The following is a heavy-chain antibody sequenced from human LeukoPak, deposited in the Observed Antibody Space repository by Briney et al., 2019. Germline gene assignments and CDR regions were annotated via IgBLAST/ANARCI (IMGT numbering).Heavy chain of an antibody. Sequence: SETLSLTCTVSGDSISSYYWSWIRQPPGKGLEWIGSIYYSGSTYYNPSLKSRVTISVDTSKNQFSLKLSSVTAADTAVYYCARENWGCFDYWGQGTLVTVSS. D-gene: IGHD7-27*01. CDR3: ARENWGCFDY. V-gene: IGHV4-39*02. J-gene: IGHJ4*02. CDR2: IYYSGST. CDR1: GDSISSYY.